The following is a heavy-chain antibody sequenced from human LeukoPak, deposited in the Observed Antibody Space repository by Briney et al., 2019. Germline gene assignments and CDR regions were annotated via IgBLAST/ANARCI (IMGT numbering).Heavy chain of an antibody. CDR3: ARDRGYSSGWFDY. J-gene: IGHJ4*02. V-gene: IGHV3-48*03. Sequence: AGGSPRLSCAASGFTFSSYEMNWVRQAPGKGLEWVSYISSSGSTIYYADSVKGRFTISRDNAKNSLYLQMNSLRAEDTAVYYCARDRGYSSGWFDYWGQGTLVTVSS. CDR1: GFTFSSYE. D-gene: IGHD6-19*01. CDR2: ISSSGSTI.